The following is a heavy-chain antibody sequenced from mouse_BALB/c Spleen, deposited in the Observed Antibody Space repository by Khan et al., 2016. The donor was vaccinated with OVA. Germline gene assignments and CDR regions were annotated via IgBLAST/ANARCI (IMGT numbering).Heavy chain of an antibody. CDR1: GHTFTNFG. CDR3: ARPPYFSYAMRN. D-gene: IGHD2-10*01. V-gene: IGHV9-3-1*01. CDR2: INTYTGEP. J-gene: IGHJ4*01. Sequence: QIQLVQSGPELKKPGETVKISCKASGHTFTNFGMNWVKQAPGKGLKWMGWINTYTGEPTYADDFNGRFAFSLEASASTAYLQINNLTNEDTATYYCARPPYFSYAMRNWGQGTSVTVSS.